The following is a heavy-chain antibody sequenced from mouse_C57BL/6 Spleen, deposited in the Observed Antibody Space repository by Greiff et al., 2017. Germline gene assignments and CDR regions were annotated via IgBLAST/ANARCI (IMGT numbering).Heavy chain of an antibody. CDR1: GFTFSDYY. V-gene: IGHV5-12*01. CDR3: ARLAGSYWYFDV. Sequence: EVQVVESGGGLVQPGGSLKLSCAASGFTFSDYYMYWVRQTPEKRLEWVAYISNGGGSTYYPDTVKGRFTISSDNAKNTLYLQMSRLKSEDTAMYYCARLAGSYWYFDVWGTGTTVTVSS. CDR2: ISNGGGST. J-gene: IGHJ1*03.